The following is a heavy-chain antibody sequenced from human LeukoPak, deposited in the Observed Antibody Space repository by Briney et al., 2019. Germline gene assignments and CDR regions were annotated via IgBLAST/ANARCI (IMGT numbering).Heavy chain of an antibody. V-gene: IGHV4-34*01. Sequence: SETLSLTCAVYGGSFSGYYWSWIRQPPGKGLEWIVEINHSGSTNYNPSLKSRVTISVDTSKNQFSLKLSSVTAADTAVYYCARVCYYDSSGYYYGPGYYFDYWGQGTLVTVSS. D-gene: IGHD3-22*01. CDR3: ARVCYYDSSGYYYGPGYYFDY. J-gene: IGHJ4*02. CDR2: INHSGST. CDR1: GGSFSGYY.